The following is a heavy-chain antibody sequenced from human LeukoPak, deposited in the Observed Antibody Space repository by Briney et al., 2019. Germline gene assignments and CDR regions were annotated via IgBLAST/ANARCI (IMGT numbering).Heavy chain of an antibody. Sequence: SETLSLTCAVYGGSFSGYYWSWIRQPPGKGLEWIGEINHSGSTNYNPSLKSRVTISVDTSKNQFSLKLSSVTAADTAVYYCARVLRGYSYGTLDYWGQGTLVTVSS. CDR1: GGSFSGYY. V-gene: IGHV4-34*01. D-gene: IGHD5-18*01. CDR3: ARVLRGYSYGTLDY. J-gene: IGHJ4*02. CDR2: INHSGST.